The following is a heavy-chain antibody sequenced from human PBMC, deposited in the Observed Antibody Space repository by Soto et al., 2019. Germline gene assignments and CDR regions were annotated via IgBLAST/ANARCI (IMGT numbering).Heavy chain of an antibody. CDR1: GLSVSGTKY. CDR2: LYDVFGS. D-gene: IGHD1-1*01. Sequence: DVQLVESGGGLIQPGESLRLSCAAFGLSVSGTKYVAWVRQAPGKGLEWVSALYDVFGSFYADSVKGRFTTSSDRSKSTVYLQMNDLRPDDTAVYYCASWHEREHAYDVWGQGTTVIVSS. V-gene: IGHV3-53*01. J-gene: IGHJ3*01. CDR3: ASWHEREHAYDV.